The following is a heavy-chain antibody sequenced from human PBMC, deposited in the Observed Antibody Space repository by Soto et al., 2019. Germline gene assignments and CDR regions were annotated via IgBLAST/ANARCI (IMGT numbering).Heavy chain of an antibody. CDR1: RFTFTSHN. V-gene: IGHV3-21*02. J-gene: IGHJ4*02. CDR2: ISPYDHSF. CDR3: ARELSTIIRAYN. D-gene: IGHD3-10*01. Sequence: EVQLVESGGGLVKPGGSLRLSCAASRFTFTSHNIYWFRQAPGKGLEWVSSISPYDHSFYYADSVKARFTVSKDNAKSSVFLQMDSLRAEDTAIYYCARELSTIIRAYNWGQGTLVTVSS.